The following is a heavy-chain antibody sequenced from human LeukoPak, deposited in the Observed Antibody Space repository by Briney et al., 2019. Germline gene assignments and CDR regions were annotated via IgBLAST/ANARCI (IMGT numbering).Heavy chain of an antibody. CDR3: AKVDGITIFEVFDY. J-gene: IGHJ4*02. D-gene: IGHD3-3*01. Sequence: GGSLRLSCAASGFTFSDYYMSWIRQAPGKGLEWVSYISSSGSTIYYADSVKGRFTISRDNSKNMLYLQMISLRADDTAVYFCAKVDGITIFEVFDYWGQGTLVTVSS. V-gene: IGHV3-11*01. CDR1: GFTFSDYY. CDR2: ISSSGSTI.